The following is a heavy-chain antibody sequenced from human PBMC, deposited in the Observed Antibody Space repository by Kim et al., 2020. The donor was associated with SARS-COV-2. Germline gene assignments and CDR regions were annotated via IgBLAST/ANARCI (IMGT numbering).Heavy chain of an antibody. V-gene: IGHV1-69*06. J-gene: IGHJ4*02. CDR3: ARTYYYDSSGYH. D-gene: IGHD3-22*01. CDR2: IIPIFGPA. CDR1: GGTFSSYA. Sequence: SVKVSCKASGGTFSSYAINWVRQAPGQGLEWMGGIIPIFGPANYAQKFQGRVTITADKSTSTADMELSSLRSEDTAVYYCARTYYYDSSGYHWGQGTLVTVSS.